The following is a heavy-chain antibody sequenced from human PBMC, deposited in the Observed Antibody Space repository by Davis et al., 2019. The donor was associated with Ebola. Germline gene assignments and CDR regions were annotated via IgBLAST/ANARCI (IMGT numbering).Heavy chain of an antibody. Sequence: AASVKVSCKASGYTFTSYGISWVRQAPRQGLEWMGWISTYNGNTNFAQKLQGRVTMTTVTSTSSAYMELRSLRSDDTAVYFCARMAAAGTKLDVWGQGTTVTVSS. D-gene: IGHD6-13*01. V-gene: IGHV1-18*04. CDR1: GYTFTSYG. CDR3: ARMAAAGTKLDV. J-gene: IGHJ6*02. CDR2: ISTYNGNT.